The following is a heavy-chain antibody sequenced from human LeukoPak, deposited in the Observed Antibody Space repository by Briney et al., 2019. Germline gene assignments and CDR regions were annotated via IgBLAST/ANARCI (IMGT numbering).Heavy chain of an antibody. D-gene: IGHD2-2*01. CDR3: ARALEDIVVVPAAVWFDP. CDR2: IYYSGST. J-gene: IGHJ5*02. Sequence: SETQSITCDISGGSINSGGYSWSWNRQPPGKGLEWIGYIYYSGSTYYNPSLKSRVTISVDTCKNQFSLKLSSVTAADTAVYYCARALEDIVVVPAAVWFDPWGQGTLVTVPS. V-gene: IGHV4-30-2*05. CDR1: GGSINSGGYS.